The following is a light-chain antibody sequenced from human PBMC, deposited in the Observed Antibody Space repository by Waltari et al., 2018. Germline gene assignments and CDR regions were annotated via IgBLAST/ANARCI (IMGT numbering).Light chain of an antibody. CDR1: KSLLHSNGYNY. V-gene: IGKV2-28*01. Sequence: DIVMTQSPLSLPVTPGEPASISCRSSKSLLHSNGYNYLDWYLQEPGQSPQLLIFLGSNRASGVPDRFSGSGSGTDFTLKISRVEAEDVGVYYCMQALQTPLTFGGGTKVEIK. CDR3: MQALQTPLT. J-gene: IGKJ4*01. CDR2: LGS.